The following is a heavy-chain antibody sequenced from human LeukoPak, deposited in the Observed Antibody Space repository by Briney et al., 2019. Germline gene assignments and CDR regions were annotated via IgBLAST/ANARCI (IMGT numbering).Heavy chain of an antibody. CDR3: AKDLSLYYDSSGYTI. CDR2: ISSSRPSTI. Sequence: GGTLRLSCAASGFTFSRYAMNWVRQAPGKGLEWVSYISSSRPSTIYYGDSVKGRFTISRDNARNSLYLQMDSLRAEDTAVYYCAKDLSLYYDSSGYTIWGQGTLVTVSS. CDR1: GFTFSRYA. V-gene: IGHV3-48*01. J-gene: IGHJ4*02. D-gene: IGHD3-22*01.